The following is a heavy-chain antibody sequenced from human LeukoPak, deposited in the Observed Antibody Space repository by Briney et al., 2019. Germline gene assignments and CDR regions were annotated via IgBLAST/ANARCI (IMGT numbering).Heavy chain of an antibody. D-gene: IGHD6-13*01. CDR1: GFIFSRYG. V-gene: IGHV3-64*01. CDR3: ARGLITGAAGTYYYYGMDV. Sequence: PGWSLRLSCVASGFIFSRYGMHWVRQAPGRGLEYVSAISNSGGSTYDANSVRGRFTITRDISKNMLCHQMCSLRGENMAVYYCARGLITGAAGTYYYYGMDVWGQGNTVTVSS. J-gene: IGHJ6*02. CDR2: ISNSGGST.